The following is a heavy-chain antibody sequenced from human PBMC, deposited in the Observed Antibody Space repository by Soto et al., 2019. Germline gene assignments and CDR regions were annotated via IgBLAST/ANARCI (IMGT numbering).Heavy chain of an antibody. CDR1: GFTFRIYS. J-gene: IGHJ3*02. D-gene: IGHD3-16*01. V-gene: IGHV3-33*01. CDR2: MWYDGTNK. Sequence: QVQLVESGGGVVQPGRSLRLSCAASGFTFRIYSMHWVRQSPGKGLEWVAVMWYDGTNKYYGESVKGRFTISRDNSENTLYLKMNSLTVEDTAVYYCARDATFGTKGGSFDIWGHGTLVTVSS. CDR3: ARDATFGTKGGSFDI.